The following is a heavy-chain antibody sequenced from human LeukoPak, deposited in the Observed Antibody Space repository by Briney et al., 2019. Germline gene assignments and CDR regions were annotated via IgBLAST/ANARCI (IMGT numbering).Heavy chain of an antibody. CDR2: MNPNSGNT. CDR3: ARGDVLLWFGELPPYYFDY. J-gene: IGHJ4*02. V-gene: IGHV1-8*01. CDR1: GYTFTSYD. Sequence: GASVKVSCKASGYTFTSYDINRVRQATGQGLEWMGWMNPNSGNTGYAQKFQGRVTMTRNTSISTAYMELSSLRSEDTAVYYCARGDVLLWFGELPPYYFDYWGQGTLVTVSS. D-gene: IGHD3-10*01.